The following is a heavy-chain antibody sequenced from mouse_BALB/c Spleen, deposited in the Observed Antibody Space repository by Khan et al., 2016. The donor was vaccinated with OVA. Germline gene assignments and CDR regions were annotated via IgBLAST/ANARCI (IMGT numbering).Heavy chain of an antibody. Sequence: VQLVESGAALAKPGASVKMSCKASGYTFSTYCMHWVQQRPGQGLEWIGYINPTSGYTDYNEKFKDKATLSADTSSSTAYMQLSRMTSEDAAVSYCTRDRIDDWGKGTTLTVSS. D-gene: IGHD2-3*01. V-gene: IGHV1-7*01. J-gene: IGHJ2*01. CDR3: TRDRIDD. CDR2: INPTSGYT. CDR1: GYTFSTYC.